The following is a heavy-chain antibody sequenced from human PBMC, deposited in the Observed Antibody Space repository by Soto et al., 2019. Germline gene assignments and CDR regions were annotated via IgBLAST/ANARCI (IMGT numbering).Heavy chain of an antibody. D-gene: IGHD2-8*02. J-gene: IGHJ6*02. CDR1: GDSISSENW. CDR2: IYQSGAT. V-gene: IGHV4-4*02. CDR3: ARDAGASRYYGMDV. Sequence: QVQLQESGPALVKPSGTLSLTCTVSGDSISSENWWSWVRQAPGKGREWIGEIYQSGATHYTPSLKSRVTISLDKSKNQFSLKLHSVTAADTAVYYCARDAGASRYYGMDVWGQGTTVTVSS.